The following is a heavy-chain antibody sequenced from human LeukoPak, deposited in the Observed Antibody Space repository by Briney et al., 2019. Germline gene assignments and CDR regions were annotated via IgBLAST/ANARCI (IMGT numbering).Heavy chain of an antibody. CDR1: GFTFISYE. D-gene: IGHD3-10*01. CDR3: AREGSHDAFDI. V-gene: IGHV3-48*03. CDR2: ITSSSSSR. J-gene: IGHJ3*02. Sequence: PGGSLRLSCAASGFTFISYEMNWVRQAPGKGLEWVSYITSSSSSRYYADSVKGRFTISRDNARNSVYLQMNSLRAEDTAVYYCAREGSHDAFDIWGQGTMVTVSS.